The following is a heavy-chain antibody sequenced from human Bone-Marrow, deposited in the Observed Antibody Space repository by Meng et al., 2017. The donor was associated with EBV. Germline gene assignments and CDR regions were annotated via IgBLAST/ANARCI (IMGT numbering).Heavy chain of an antibody. V-gene: IGHV3-30-3*01. Sequence: QVQLVGSGGGVVQPGRSLRLSCAASGFTFRSSAMHWVRQAPGKGLEWVAVMSYDGSCKFYAFSVKGRFTISRDNSKDTLYLQMNSLRPEDTAVYYCATATDGGNIDYWGQGTLVTVSS. CDR3: ATATDGGNIDY. J-gene: IGHJ4*02. CDR2: MSYDGSCK. CDR1: GFTFRSSA. D-gene: IGHD4-23*01.